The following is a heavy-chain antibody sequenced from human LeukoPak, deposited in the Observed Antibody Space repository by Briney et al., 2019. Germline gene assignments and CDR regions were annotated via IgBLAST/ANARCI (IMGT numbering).Heavy chain of an antibody. CDR2: ISSSSSYI. Sequence: PGGSLRLSCAASGFTFSSYSMNCVRQAPGKGLEWVSSISSSSSYIYYADSVKGRFTISRDNAKNSLYLQMNSLRAEDTAVYYCARGRYYDSFNDAFDIWGQGTMVTVSS. J-gene: IGHJ3*02. D-gene: IGHD3-22*01. CDR3: ARGRYYDSFNDAFDI. CDR1: GFTFSSYS. V-gene: IGHV3-21*01.